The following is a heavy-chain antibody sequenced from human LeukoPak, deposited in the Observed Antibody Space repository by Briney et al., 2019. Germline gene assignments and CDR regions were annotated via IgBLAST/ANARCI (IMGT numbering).Heavy chain of an antibody. CDR3: ARVYSSGWYYFDY. D-gene: IGHD6-19*01. CDR1: GGSFSGYY. V-gene: IGHV4-34*01. Sequence: SETLSLTCAVYGGSFSGYYWSWIRQPPGKGLEWIGEINHSGSTNYNPSLKSRVTISVDTSKNQFSLKLSSVTAADTAVYYCARVYSSGWYYFDYWGQGTLVTVSS. CDR2: INHSGST. J-gene: IGHJ4*02.